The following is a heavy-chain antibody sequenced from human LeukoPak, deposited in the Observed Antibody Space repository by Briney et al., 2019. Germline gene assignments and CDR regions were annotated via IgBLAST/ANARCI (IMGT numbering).Heavy chain of an antibody. Sequence: GASVKVSCEASGYTLICHYLHWVRQAPGQGHEWLGWINPKSGGTNYAREFQGRVTMTRETSITTAYMELSSLRSDDTAMYYCAIHWGSGWYFDLWGRGTQVTVSS. CDR1: GYTLICHY. CDR3: AIHWGSGWYFDL. V-gene: IGHV1-2*02. D-gene: IGHD7-27*01. J-gene: IGHJ2*01. CDR2: INPKSGGT.